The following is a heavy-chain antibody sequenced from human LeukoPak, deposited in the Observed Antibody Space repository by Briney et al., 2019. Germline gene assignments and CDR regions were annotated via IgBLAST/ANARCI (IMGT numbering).Heavy chain of an antibody. D-gene: IGHD1-1*01. V-gene: IGHV3-23*01. J-gene: IGHJ6*04. Sequence: GGSLRLSCAASGFTFSSYAMSWVRQAPGKGLEWVSAISGSGGSTYYADSVKGRFTISRDNSKNTLYLQMNSLRAEDTAVYYCAKDLRTRTAYYYYGMDVWGKGTTVTVSS. CDR1: GFTFSSYA. CDR2: ISGSGGST. CDR3: AKDLRTRTAYYYYGMDV.